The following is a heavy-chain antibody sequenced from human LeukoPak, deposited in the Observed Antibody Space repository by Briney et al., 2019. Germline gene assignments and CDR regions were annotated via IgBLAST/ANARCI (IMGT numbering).Heavy chain of an antibody. CDR1: GFTFSSYA. D-gene: IGHD5-12*01. CDR3: ASSVATIYYFDY. J-gene: IGHJ4*02. V-gene: IGHV3-30*04. Sequence: GGSLRLSCAASGFTFSSYAMDWVGQAPGKGLEWVAVISYDGSDKYYADSVKGRFTISRDNSKNTLYLQMNSLRAEDTAVYYCASSVATIYYFDYWGQGTLVTVSS. CDR2: ISYDGSDK.